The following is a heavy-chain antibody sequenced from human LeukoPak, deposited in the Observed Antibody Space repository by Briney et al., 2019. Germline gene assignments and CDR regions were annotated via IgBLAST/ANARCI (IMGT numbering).Heavy chain of an antibody. D-gene: IGHD4-17*01. J-gene: IGHJ4*02. CDR1: GYTFTSYD. Sequence: GASVKVSCKASGYTFTSYDINWVRQATGQGLEWMGAIIPIFGTANYAQKFQGRVTITTDESTSTAYMELSSLRSEDTAVYYCASRAVYENDYYGDYGPPDYWGQGTLVTVSS. CDR3: ASRAVYENDYYGDYGPPDY. CDR2: IIPIFGTA. V-gene: IGHV1-69*05.